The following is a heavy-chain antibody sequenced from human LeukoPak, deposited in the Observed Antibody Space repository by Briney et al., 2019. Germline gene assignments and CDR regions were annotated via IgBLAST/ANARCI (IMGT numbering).Heavy chain of an antibody. D-gene: IGHD1-1*01. J-gene: IGHJ4*02. CDR1: SGSFSGYY. CDR2: INHSGST. CDR3: ARLTTSDYYFDY. V-gene: IGHV4-34*01. Sequence: SETLSLTCAVYSGSFSGYYWSWIRQPPGKGLEWIGEINHSGSTKYYPSLKSRVTISVDTSKNKFSLKLSSVTAADTPVYYCARLTTSDYYFDYWGQGTLVTVSS.